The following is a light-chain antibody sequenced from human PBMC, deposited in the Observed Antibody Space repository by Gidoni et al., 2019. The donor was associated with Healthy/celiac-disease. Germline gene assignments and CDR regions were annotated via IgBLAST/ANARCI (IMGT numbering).Light chain of an antibody. V-gene: IGKV3-20*01. CDR3: QQYGSSLRT. Sequence: LLTQSPGTLSLSPGERATLSCRASQSVSSSYLAWYQQKPGQAPRLLIYGASSRATGIPDRFSGSGSGTDFTLTISRLEPEDLAVYYCQQYGSSLRTFGQGTKVEIK. CDR1: QSVSSSY. J-gene: IGKJ1*01. CDR2: GAS.